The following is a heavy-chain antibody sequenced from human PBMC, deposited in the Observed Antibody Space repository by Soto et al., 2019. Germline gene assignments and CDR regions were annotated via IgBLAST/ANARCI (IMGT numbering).Heavy chain of an antibody. V-gene: IGHV3-74*01. Sequence: EVQLVESGGGLVQPGGSLRLSCAASGFTFSSYWMHWVRQAPGKGLVWVSRINSDGSSTTYADSVKGRFTISRDNAKNTLYLQMNSRRVEDTAVYHCAKADYRARGAFDIWGQGTMVTVPS. D-gene: IGHD4-4*01. CDR1: GFTFSSYW. CDR2: INSDGSST. CDR3: AKADYRARGAFDI. J-gene: IGHJ3*02.